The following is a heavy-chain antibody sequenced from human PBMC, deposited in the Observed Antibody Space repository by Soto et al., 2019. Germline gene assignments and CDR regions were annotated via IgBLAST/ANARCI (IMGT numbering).Heavy chain of an antibody. V-gene: IGHV1-69*13. CDR2: IIPIFGTA. D-gene: IGHD2-8*01. Sequence: SVKVSCKASGGTFSSYAISWVRQAPGQGLEWMGGIIPIFGTANYAQKFQGRVTITADESTSTAYMELSSLRSEDTAVYYCARARLMVYAIAAADWFDPWGQGTLVTVS. CDR1: GGTFSSYA. J-gene: IGHJ5*02. CDR3: ARARLMVYAIAAADWFDP.